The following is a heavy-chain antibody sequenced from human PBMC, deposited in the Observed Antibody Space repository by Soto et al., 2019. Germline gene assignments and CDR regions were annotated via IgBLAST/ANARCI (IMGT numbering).Heavy chain of an antibody. J-gene: IGHJ4*02. CDR1: GFTFRNYG. D-gene: IGHD4-17*01. CDR3: AKDRTTYPSYFDY. V-gene: IGHV3-30*18. CDR2: ISYDGSNI. Sequence: QVQLVESGGGVVQPGMSLRLSCAASGFTFRNYGIHWVRQAPGKWLEWVAVISYDGSNIYYADSVKGRFTISRDNSKNTLYLQMNSLKPEDTAVYYCAKDRTTYPSYFDYWGQGTLVTVSS.